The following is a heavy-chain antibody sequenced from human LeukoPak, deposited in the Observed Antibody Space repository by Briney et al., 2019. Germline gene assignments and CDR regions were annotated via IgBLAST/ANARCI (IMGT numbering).Heavy chain of an antibody. D-gene: IGHD2-21*01. CDR2: IGGSGGST. CDR3: AKVESYCGGDCYSYYFDY. J-gene: IGHJ4*02. Sequence: GGSLRLSXAASGFTFSSYAMSWVRQAPGKGLEWVSAIGGSGGSTYYADSVNGRFTISRDNSKNTLYLQMNSLRAEDTAVYYCAKVESYCGGDCYSYYFDYWGQGTLVTVSS. CDR1: GFTFSSYA. V-gene: IGHV3-23*01.